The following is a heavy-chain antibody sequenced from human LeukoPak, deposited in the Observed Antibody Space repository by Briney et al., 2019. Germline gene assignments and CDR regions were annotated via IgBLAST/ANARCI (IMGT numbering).Heavy chain of an antibody. V-gene: IGHV4-39*01. D-gene: IGHD2-21*02. CDR1: SASISSSGYY. J-gene: IGHJ4*02. CDR2: IYYSGST. Sequence: KTSETLSLTCTVSSASISSSGYYWGWIRQPPGKGLEWIGSIYYSGSTYYSPSLKSRVTISVDTSKNQFSLTLSSVTAADTAVYYCARHRSEHIVVVTATHFDYWGQGTLVTVSS. CDR3: ARHRSEHIVVVTATHFDY.